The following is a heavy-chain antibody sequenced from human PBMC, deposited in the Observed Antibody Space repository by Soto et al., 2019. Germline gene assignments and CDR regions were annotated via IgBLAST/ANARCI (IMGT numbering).Heavy chain of an antibody. J-gene: IGHJ6*02. CDR2: ISYDGSNK. D-gene: IGHD2-15*01. V-gene: IGHV3-30-3*01. Sequence: QVQLVESGGGVVQPGRSLRLSCAASGFTFSSYAMHWVRQAPGKGLEWVAVISYDGSNKFYRDSVKGRFTISRDNSNYTVNLQISGLRDGDTGVYYCATGAREDITVVVGAREEEYGVDVWGQRPTVTVCS. CDR3: ATGAREDITVVVGAREEEYGVDV. CDR1: GFTFSSYA.